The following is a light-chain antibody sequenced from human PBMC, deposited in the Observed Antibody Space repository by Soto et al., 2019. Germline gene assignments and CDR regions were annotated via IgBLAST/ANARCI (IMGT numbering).Light chain of an antibody. CDR3: QQVNGYPFP. V-gene: IGKV1-9*01. CDR1: QDISTS. J-gene: IGKJ4*01. CDR2: AAS. Sequence: DIQLTQSPSFLSASVGDTVTITCRASQDISTSLAWYQQKPGMAPKLLIYAASTLHSGVPSRFSGSGSATDFTLTLSGLQPEDFATYSCQQVNGYPFPCGGGTKVEIK.